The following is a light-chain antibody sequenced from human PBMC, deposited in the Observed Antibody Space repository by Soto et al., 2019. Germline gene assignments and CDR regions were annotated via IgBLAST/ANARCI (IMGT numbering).Light chain of an antibody. CDR2: GAS. CDR3: QQYNYLPYT. J-gene: IGKJ2*01. CDR1: QSVSSN. V-gene: IGKV3-15*01. Sequence: EIVMTQSPDTLSVSPGERATLSCRASQSVSSNLAWYQQKPGQAPRLLIFGASTRATGIPARLSGSGSGTGFNFNISGMQSDDFTVDHCQQYNYLPYTVGQGNELAIK.